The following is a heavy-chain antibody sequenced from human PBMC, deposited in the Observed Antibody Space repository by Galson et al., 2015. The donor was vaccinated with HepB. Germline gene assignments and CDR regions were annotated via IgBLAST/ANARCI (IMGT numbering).Heavy chain of an antibody. CDR2: IYSGGST. Sequence: SLRLSCAASGFTVSSNYMSWVRQAPGKGLEWVSVIYSGGSTYYADSVKGRFTISRDNSKNTLYLQMNSLRAEDTAVYYCARDRRGSSWSRYYYYYGMDVWGQGTTVTVSS. CDR3: ARDRRGSSWSRYYYYYGMDV. V-gene: IGHV3-66*01. CDR1: GFTVSSNY. J-gene: IGHJ6*02. D-gene: IGHD6-13*01.